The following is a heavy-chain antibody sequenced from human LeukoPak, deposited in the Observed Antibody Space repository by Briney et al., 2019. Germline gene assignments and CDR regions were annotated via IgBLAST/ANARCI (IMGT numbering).Heavy chain of an antibody. V-gene: IGHV4-4*08. CDR3: ARRDYYDSSGYPIDY. CDR1: GGSISSYY. Sequence: SETLSLTCTVSGGSISSYYWSWIRQPPGKGLEWIGYIYTSGSTNYNPSLKSRVTISVDTSKNQFSLKLTSVTAADTAVYYCARRDYYDSSGYPIDYWGQGTLVTVSS. J-gene: IGHJ4*02. CDR2: IYTSGST. D-gene: IGHD3-22*01.